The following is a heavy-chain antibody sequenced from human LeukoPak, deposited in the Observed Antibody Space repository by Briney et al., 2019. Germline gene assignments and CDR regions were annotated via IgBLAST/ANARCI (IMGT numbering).Heavy chain of an antibody. V-gene: IGHV3-21*01. CDR2: ISSSSSYI. CDR3: ARDRGYCSTTSCYLYGMDV. J-gene: IGHJ6*04. D-gene: IGHD2-2*01. Sequence: GGSLRLSCAASRFTFSSYSMNWVRQAPGKRLEWVSSISSSSSYIYYADSVKGRFTMSRDNAKNSLYLQMNSLRAEDTAVYYCARDRGYCSTTSCYLYGMDVWGKGTTVTVSS. CDR1: RFTFSSYS.